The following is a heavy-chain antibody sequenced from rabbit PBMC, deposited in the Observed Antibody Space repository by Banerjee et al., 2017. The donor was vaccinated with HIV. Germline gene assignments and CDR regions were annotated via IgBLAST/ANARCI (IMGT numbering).Heavy chain of an antibody. V-gene: IGHV1S40*01. CDR1: GFSFSSSYY. CDR3: AREFYDGDAGYGSLAL. J-gene: IGHJ4*01. Sequence: QSLEESGGDLVKPGASLTLTCTASGFSFSSSYYMCWVRQAPGKGLEWIACINTSSGSTVYATWAKGRFTISSHNAQNTLYLQLNSLTAADTATYFCAREFYDGDAGYGSLALW. D-gene: IGHD7-1*01. CDR2: INTSSGST.